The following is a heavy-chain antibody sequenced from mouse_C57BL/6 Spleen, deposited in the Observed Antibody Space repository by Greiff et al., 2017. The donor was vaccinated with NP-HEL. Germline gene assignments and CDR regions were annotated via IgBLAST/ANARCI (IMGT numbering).Heavy chain of an antibody. CDR3: ARRSHYYGSSYFDY. CDR2: INPNNGGT. Sequence: VQLQQSGPELVKPGASVKIPCKASGYTFTDYNLDWVKQSHGKSLEWIGDINPNNGGTIYNQKFKGKATLTVDTSSSTAYMELRSLTSEDTAVYYCARRSHYYGSSYFDYWGQGTTLTVSS. V-gene: IGHV1-18*01. D-gene: IGHD1-1*01. CDR1: GYTFTDYN. J-gene: IGHJ2*01.